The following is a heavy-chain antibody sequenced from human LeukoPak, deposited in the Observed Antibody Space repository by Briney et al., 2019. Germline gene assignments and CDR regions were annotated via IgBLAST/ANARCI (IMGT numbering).Heavy chain of an antibody. CDR1: GGSFSGYY. CDR3: AREDSSGYQRAFGI. D-gene: IGHD3-22*01. V-gene: IGHV4-34*01. J-gene: IGHJ3*02. Sequence: SEALSLTCAVYGGSFSGYYWSWIRQPPGKGLEWIGEIDYRESTNYNPSLKSRVTISVDTSKNQFSLKLSSVTAADTAVYYCAREDSSGYQRAFGIRGQGTMVTVSS. CDR2: IDYREST.